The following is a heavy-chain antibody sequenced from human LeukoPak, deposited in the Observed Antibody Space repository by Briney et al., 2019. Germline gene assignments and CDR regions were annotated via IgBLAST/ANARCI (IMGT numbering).Heavy chain of an antibody. CDR3: ARDGIAANPDP. CDR1: GFTFSSYA. Sequence: PGGSLRLSCAASGFTFSSYAMSWVRQAPGKGLVWVSRINSDGSSTSYADSVKGRFTISRDNAKNTLYLQMNSLRAEDTAVYYCARDGIAANPDPWGQGTLVTVSS. D-gene: IGHD6-25*01. CDR2: INSDGSST. V-gene: IGHV3-74*01. J-gene: IGHJ5*02.